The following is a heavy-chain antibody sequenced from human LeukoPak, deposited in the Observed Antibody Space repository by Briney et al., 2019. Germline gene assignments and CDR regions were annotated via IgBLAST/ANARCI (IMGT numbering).Heavy chain of an antibody. CDR3: AKSLYGSGSYYNWFDP. J-gene: IGHJ5*02. D-gene: IGHD3-10*01. Sequence: SETLSLTCVVYGGSFSGYYWNWIHQSPGKGVEWIGEINHRGSTNYNPSLKRRVTISLDTSKNQFSLKLSSVTAADTAVYYCAKSLYGSGSYYNWFDPWGQGTLVTVSS. CDR2: INHRGST. V-gene: IGHV4-34*01. CDR1: GGSFSGYY.